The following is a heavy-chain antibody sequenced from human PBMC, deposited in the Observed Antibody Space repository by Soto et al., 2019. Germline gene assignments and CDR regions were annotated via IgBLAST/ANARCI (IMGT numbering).Heavy chain of an antibody. CDR1: GGSISSAAYY. CDR2: ISHSGST. D-gene: IGHD5-18*01. Sequence: QVQLQESGPGLVKPSQTLSLTCTVSGGSISSAAYYWSWIRQHTGKGLEWIGYISHSGSTYYTPSRKSRIIISADTTKNQCSLNLTSVTAANTAVYYCAREYTYGSNFFDCWGQVALVTVSS. CDR3: AREYTYGSNFFDC. V-gene: IGHV4-31*03. J-gene: IGHJ4*02.